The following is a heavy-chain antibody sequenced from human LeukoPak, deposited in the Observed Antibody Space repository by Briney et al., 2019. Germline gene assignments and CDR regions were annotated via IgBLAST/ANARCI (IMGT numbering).Heavy chain of an antibody. D-gene: IGHD3-10*01. V-gene: IGHV1-69*13. Sequence: SVKVSCKASGGTFSSYAISWVRQAPGQGLEWMGGIIPIFGTANYAQKFQGRVTITADESTSTAYMELSSLRSEDTAVYYCARRSGRYYYGSGSYYDAFDIWGQGTMVTVSS. CDR3: ARRSGRYYYGSGSYYDAFDI. J-gene: IGHJ3*02. CDR1: GGTFSSYA. CDR2: IIPIFGTA.